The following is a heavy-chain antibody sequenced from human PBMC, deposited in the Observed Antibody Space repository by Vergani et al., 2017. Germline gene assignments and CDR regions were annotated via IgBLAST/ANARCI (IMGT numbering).Heavy chain of an antibody. J-gene: IGHJ6*03. CDR1: GGSISSGGYY. CDR3: ARERVLYADYYYMDV. V-gene: IGHV4-31*03. CDR2: IYYSGST. Sequence: QVQLQESGPGLVKPSQTLSLTCTVSGGSISSGGYYWSWIRQHPGKGLEWIGYIYYSGSTYYNPSRKSRVTISVDTSKNQFSLKLRSVTAADTAVYYCARERVLYADYYYMDVWGKGTTVTVSS. D-gene: IGHD2-8*01.